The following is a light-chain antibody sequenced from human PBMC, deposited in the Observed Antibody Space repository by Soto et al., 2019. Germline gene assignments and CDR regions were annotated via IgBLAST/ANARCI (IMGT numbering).Light chain of an antibody. Sequence: QSALTQPRSVSGSPGQSVTISCTGTSSDVGGYNYVSWYQQHPGKAPKLMISDVSKRPSGVPDRFSGSKSGNTASLTISGLQAEDEADYYCCSYAGSYPVVFGGGTQLTVL. CDR3: CSYAGSYPVV. J-gene: IGLJ2*01. CDR1: SSDVGGYNY. V-gene: IGLV2-11*01. CDR2: DVS.